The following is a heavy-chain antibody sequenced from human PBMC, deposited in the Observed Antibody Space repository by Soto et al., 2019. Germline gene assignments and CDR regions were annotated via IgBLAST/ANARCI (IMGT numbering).Heavy chain of an antibody. CDR2: IYYSGST. J-gene: IGHJ6*02. V-gene: IGHV4-39*01. CDR3: ARHGQNKIGYSSGWYTLEHNYYGMDV. CDR1: GGSISSSSYY. D-gene: IGHD6-19*01. Sequence: SETLSLTCTVSGGSISSSSYYWGWIRQPPGKGLEWIGSIYYSGSTYYNPSLKSRVTISVDTSKNQFSLKLSSVTAADTAVYYCARHGQNKIGYSSGWYTLEHNYYGMDVWGQGTTVTVS.